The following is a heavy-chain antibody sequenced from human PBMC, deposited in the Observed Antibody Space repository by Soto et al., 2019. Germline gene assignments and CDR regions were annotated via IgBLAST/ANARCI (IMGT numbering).Heavy chain of an antibody. CDR3: ATGGFGDLLQSSYYDYAMDV. CDR2: IIPIFGTT. CDR1: GGTFSKYA. Sequence: QVQLVQSGAEVKKPGSSVKVSCKASGGTFSKYAISWVRQAPGQGLEWMGGIIPIFGTTNYAQKFQGSVTITADESTSTAYMELSSLRSEDTAVYYCATGGFGDLLQSSYYDYAMDVWGQGTTVTVSS. D-gene: IGHD3-10*01. J-gene: IGHJ6*02. V-gene: IGHV1-69*01.